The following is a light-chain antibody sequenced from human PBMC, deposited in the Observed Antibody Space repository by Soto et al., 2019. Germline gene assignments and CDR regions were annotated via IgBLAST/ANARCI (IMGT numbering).Light chain of an antibody. CDR2: GAS. Sequence: EIVLTQSPGTLSLSPGERASLSCRASQRVRSSYLAWYQQKPGQAPRLLIYGASSRATGIPDRFSGSGSGTDFTLTISRLEPEDLAVYYCQQYGSSIFTFGPGTKVDFK. J-gene: IGKJ3*01. CDR3: QQYGSSIFT. CDR1: QRVRSSY. V-gene: IGKV3-20*01.